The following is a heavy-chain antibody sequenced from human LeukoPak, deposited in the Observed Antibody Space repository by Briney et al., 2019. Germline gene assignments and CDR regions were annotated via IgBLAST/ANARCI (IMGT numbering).Heavy chain of an antibody. Sequence: SETLSLTCTVSGGSISSSSYYWGWIRQPPGKGLEWIGYIYYSGSTNYNPSLKSRVTISVDTSKNQFSLKLSSVTAADTAVYYCARIVPFNYGYIDYWGQGTLVTVSS. V-gene: IGHV4-61*05. CDR2: IYYSGST. D-gene: IGHD3-10*01. CDR1: GGSISSSSYY. J-gene: IGHJ4*02. CDR3: ARIVPFNYGYIDY.